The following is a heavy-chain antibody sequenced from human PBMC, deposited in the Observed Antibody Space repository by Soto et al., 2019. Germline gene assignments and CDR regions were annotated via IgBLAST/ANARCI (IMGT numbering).Heavy chain of an antibody. CDR1: GGTFSSYT. J-gene: IGHJ3*02. V-gene: IGHV1-69*02. CDR2: IIPILGRA. Sequence: QVQLVQSGAEVKKPGSSVKVSCKASGGTFSSYTISWVRQAPGQGLEWMGRIIPILGRANYAQKFQGRVTITEDKSTNTAYMELSSLRSEDTAVYYCARSQFHLDSSSWLNAFEIWGQGTMVTVSS. D-gene: IGHD6-13*01. CDR3: ARSQFHLDSSSWLNAFEI.